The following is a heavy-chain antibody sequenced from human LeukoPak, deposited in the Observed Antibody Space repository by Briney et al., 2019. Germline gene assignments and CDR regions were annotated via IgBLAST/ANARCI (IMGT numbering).Heavy chain of an antibody. Sequence: PGGSLRLSCAASGFTFSGYWMSWVRQAPGKGLEWVANIKEDGSEKYYADSVKGRFTISRDNAKNSLYLQMSSLRAEDTAVYYCARDYGSGNYPDAFDIWGQGTMVTVSS. CDR2: IKEDGSEK. CDR1: GFTFSGYW. J-gene: IGHJ3*02. V-gene: IGHV3-7*03. CDR3: ARDYGSGNYPDAFDI. D-gene: IGHD3-10*01.